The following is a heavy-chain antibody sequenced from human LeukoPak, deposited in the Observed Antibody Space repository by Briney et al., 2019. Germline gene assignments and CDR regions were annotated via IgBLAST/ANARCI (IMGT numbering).Heavy chain of an antibody. CDR2: INPNSGGT. V-gene: IGHV1-2*02. Sequence: ASVKVSCKASGYTFTGYHMHWVRQAPGQGLEWMGWINPNSGGTNYAQKFQGRVTMTRDTSISTAYMELSRLRSDDTAVYYCARDIAARPLYVFDYSGQGTLVTVSS. D-gene: IGHD6-6*01. J-gene: IGHJ4*02. CDR3: ARDIAARPLYVFDY. CDR1: GYTFTGYH.